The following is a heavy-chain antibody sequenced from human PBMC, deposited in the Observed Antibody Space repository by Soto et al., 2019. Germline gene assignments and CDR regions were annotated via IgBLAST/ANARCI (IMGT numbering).Heavy chain of an antibody. V-gene: IGHV4-31*03. J-gene: IGHJ4*02. CDR3: ARGRSSTSPYPIGY. CDR2: IYYSGST. CDR1: GGSISTGGYY. D-gene: IGHD2-2*01. Sequence: QVQLQESGPALVKPSQTLSLTCTVSGGSISTGGYYWSWIRQHPGKGLAWIGYIYYSGSTYYNPSLKSRVTISVDTSKNQFSLKLSSVTAADTAVYYCARGRSSTSPYPIGYWGQGTLVTVAA.